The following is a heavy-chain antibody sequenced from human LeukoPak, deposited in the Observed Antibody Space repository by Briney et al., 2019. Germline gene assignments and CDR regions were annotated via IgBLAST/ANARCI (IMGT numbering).Heavy chain of an antibody. CDR1: GFTFSSYA. D-gene: IGHD3-22*01. CDR3: ARDLPHYYDSSGYPQPY. Sequence: GGSLRLSCAASGFTFSSYAMSWVRQAPGKGLEWVSSISNSGSYIYYADSVKGRFTISRINAKNSLYLQMNSLRAEDTAVYYCARDLPHYYDSSGYPQPYWGQGTLVTVSS. J-gene: IGHJ4*02. CDR2: ISNSGSYI. V-gene: IGHV3-21*01.